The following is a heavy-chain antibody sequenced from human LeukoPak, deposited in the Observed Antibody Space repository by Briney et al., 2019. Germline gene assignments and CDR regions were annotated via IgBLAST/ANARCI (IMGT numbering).Heavy chain of an antibody. CDR2: IYSSGST. D-gene: IGHD3-22*01. Sequence: SETLSLTCTVSGASISESGYYWGWIRQPPGKGLEWIGSIYSSGSTYYNASLQSRVTMSVDTSKNQFSLKLSSVTAADTAVYYCARDRYYYDSSGYLFDYWGQGTLVTVSS. CDR3: ARDRYYYDSSGYLFDY. CDR1: GASISESGYY. V-gene: IGHV4-39*07. J-gene: IGHJ4*02.